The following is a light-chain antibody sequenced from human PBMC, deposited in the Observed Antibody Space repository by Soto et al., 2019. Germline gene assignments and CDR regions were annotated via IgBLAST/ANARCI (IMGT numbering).Light chain of an antibody. V-gene: IGLV2-14*03. Sequence: QSALTQPASVSGSPGQSITISCTGTSSDVGGYNYVSWYQHHPGKAPELMIYGVSNRPSGVSNRFSGSKSGNTASLTISGLQAEEEADYYCSSYTGSSTLLFGGGTKLTVL. CDR2: GVS. CDR3: SSYTGSSTLL. J-gene: IGLJ2*01. CDR1: SSDVGGYNY.